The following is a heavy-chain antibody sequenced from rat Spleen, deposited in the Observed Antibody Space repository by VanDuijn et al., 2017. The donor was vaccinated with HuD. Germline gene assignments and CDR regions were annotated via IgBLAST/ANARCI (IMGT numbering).Heavy chain of an antibody. Sequence: EVHLVESGGGLVQPGRPLKISCADSVLNFSDYDMAWVRQAPTRGLEWIASIRTGGGNTYYRDSVKGRFTISRDDAKNTQYLQMDSLRSEDTATYYCARHGGLRNWFAYWGQGTLVTVSS. CDR3: ARHGGLRNWFAY. V-gene: IGHV5S13*01. CDR1: VLNFSDYD. CDR2: IRTGGGNT. D-gene: IGHD1-11*01. J-gene: IGHJ3*01.